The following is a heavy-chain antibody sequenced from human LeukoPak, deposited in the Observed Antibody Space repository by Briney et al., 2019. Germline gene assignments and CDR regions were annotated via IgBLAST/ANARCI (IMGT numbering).Heavy chain of an antibody. CDR1: GYTFTSYS. D-gene: IGHD3-3*01. CDR2: ISAYNDNT. Sequence: ASVKVSCKASGYTFTSYSITWVRQAPGQGLEWMGWISAYNDNTNYAQKLQGRVTMTTDTSTSTAYMELRSLRSDDTAVYYCARDTYDFWSGYSYWGQGTLVTVSS. CDR3: ARDTYDFWSGYSY. J-gene: IGHJ4*02. V-gene: IGHV1-18*01.